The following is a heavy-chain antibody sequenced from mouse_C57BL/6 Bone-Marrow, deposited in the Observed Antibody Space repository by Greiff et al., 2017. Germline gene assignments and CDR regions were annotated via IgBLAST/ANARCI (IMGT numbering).Heavy chain of an antibody. CDR2: ISSGGGYT. CDR3: TRDARSTDRRRFAY. J-gene: IGHJ3*01. D-gene: IGHD1-1*01. CDR1: GFTFSSYA. Sequence: EVKLVESGEGLVKPGGSLKFSCAASGFTFSSYAMPWVRQTPEKRLEWVAYISSGGGYTNYAANVKGRFTIPRDNARNTLYLQMSSLESEGRAMYYYTRDARSTDRRRFAYWGQGTLVTVSA. V-gene: IGHV5-9-1*02.